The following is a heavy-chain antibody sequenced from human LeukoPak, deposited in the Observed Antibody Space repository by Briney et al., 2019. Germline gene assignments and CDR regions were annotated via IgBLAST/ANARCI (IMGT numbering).Heavy chain of an antibody. J-gene: IGHJ3*02. V-gene: IGHV1-58*02. D-gene: IGHD3-3*01. CDR1: GYTFTVYY. CDR3: AADNRANDFWSGYYAFDI. Sequence: GASVKVSCKASGYTFTVYYMQWLRQARGQRLEWIVWRVVGSGNTNYAQNFQERITITRVLSTRTAYMELSSLRSEDTAVYYRAADNRANDFWSGYYAFDIWGQGKMVTVSS. CDR2: RVVGSGNT.